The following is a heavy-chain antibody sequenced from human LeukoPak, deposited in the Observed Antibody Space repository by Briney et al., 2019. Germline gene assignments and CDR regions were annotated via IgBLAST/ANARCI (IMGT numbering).Heavy chain of an antibody. V-gene: IGHV3-11*04. J-gene: IGHJ4*02. CDR2: ISSSGSTI. CDR3: ARGSFLITFGGFIG. D-gene: IGHD3-16*02. CDR1: GFTFSDYY. Sequence: GGSLRLSCAASGFTFSDYYMSWIRQAPGKGLEWVSYISSSGSTIYYTDSVKGRFTISRDNAKNSLFLQMNSLRAEDTAVYYCARGSFLITFGGFIGWGQGTLVTVSS.